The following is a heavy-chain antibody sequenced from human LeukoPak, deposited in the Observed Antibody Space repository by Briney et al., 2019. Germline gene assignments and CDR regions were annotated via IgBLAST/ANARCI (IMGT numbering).Heavy chain of an antibody. CDR1: GYTFTSYD. Sequence: ASVKVSCKASGYTFTSYDINWVRQAPGQGLEWMGWINPNSGGTNYAQKFQGRVTMTRDTSISTAYMELSRLRSDDTAVYYCATEYGSGTDWGYYYYMDVWGKGTTVTVSS. CDR2: INPNSGGT. V-gene: IGHV1-2*02. D-gene: IGHD3-10*01. CDR3: ATEYGSGTDWGYYYYMDV. J-gene: IGHJ6*03.